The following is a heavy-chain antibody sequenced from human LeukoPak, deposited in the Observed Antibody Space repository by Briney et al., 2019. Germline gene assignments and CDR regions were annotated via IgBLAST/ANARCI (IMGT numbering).Heavy chain of an antibody. CDR2: IYSGGTT. J-gene: IGHJ4*02. CDR3: ARGFARGFDY. CDR1: GFTVSNNY. D-gene: IGHD6-6*01. V-gene: IGHV3-53*01. Sequence: GGSLRLSCAASGFTVSNNYMSWARQAPGKGLEWVSVIYSGGTTYYTDSVKGRFTISRDSSKNTLYLQMNSLRAEDTAVYYCARGFARGFDYWGQGTLVTVSS.